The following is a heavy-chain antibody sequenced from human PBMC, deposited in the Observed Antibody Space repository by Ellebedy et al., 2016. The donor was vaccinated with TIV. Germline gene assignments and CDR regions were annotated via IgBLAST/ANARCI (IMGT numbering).Heavy chain of an antibody. J-gene: IGHJ4*02. CDR1: GFTFSSYW. D-gene: IGHD2-2*01. V-gene: IGHV3-7*01. CDR3: ARDRYCSRTTSCFYFDY. Sequence: GESLKISCAASGFTFSSYWMSWVRQAPGKGLEWVANIKQDGSEKYYVDSVKGRFAISRDNAKNSLYLQMNSLTAEDTAVFYCARDRYCSRTTSCFYFDYWGQGALVTVSS. CDR2: IKQDGSEK.